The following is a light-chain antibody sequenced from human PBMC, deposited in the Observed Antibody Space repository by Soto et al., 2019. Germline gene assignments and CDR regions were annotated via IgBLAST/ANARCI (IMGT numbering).Light chain of an antibody. Sequence: QTVVSQEPSFSVSPGETVTLTCGLTSASVLTSYYPSWYQQTPGQAPRTLIYSTNIRSSGVPDRFSGSILGNKAALTITGAQADDESDYYCALYVGSGTVVFGAGTKLTVL. V-gene: IGLV8-61*01. J-gene: IGLJ2*01. CDR3: ALYVGSGTVV. CDR2: STN. CDR1: SASVLTSYY.